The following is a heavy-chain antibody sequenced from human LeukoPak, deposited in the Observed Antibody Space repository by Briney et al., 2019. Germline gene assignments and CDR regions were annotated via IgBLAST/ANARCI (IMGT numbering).Heavy chain of an antibody. CDR3: ARAGAWRYDILTGYPYYFDF. CDR2: INPSGGST. D-gene: IGHD3-9*01. Sequence: ASVKVSCKASGYSFTSYYMHWVRQAPGQGLEWMGIINPSGGSTSYAQKFQGRVTMTRDTSTSTVHMELSSLRSEDTAVYYCARAGAWRYDILTGYPYYFDFWGQGTLVTVSS. V-gene: IGHV1-46*01. J-gene: IGHJ4*02. CDR1: GYSFTSYY.